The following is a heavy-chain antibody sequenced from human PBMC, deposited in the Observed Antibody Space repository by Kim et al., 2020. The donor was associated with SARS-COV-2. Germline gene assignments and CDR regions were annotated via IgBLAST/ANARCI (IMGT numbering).Heavy chain of an antibody. CDR1: GFNFNTYG. J-gene: IGHJ4*02. Sequence: GGSLRLSCVASGFNFNTYGMTWVRQAPGKGLEWVSSITGSGGSTYSADSVKGRFTISRDNSKNTVYLQMNSLRSEDTAVYYCAQGGRYFNWSVDWWGQGT. V-gene: IGHV3-23*01. D-gene: IGHD3-9*01. CDR3: AQGGRYFNWSVDW. CDR2: ITGSGGST.